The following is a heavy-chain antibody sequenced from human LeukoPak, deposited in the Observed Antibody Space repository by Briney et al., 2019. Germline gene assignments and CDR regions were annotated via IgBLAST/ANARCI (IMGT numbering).Heavy chain of an antibody. CDR2: INPNSGGT. Sequence: GASVKVSCKASGYTFTGYYMHWVRQAPGQGLEWMGWINPNSGGTNYAQKFQGRVTMTRDTSISTAYMELSGLRSDDTAVYYCARIYYDSSGYYDKWFDPWGQGTLVTVSS. V-gene: IGHV1-2*02. D-gene: IGHD3-22*01. J-gene: IGHJ5*02. CDR3: ARIYYDSSGYYDKWFDP. CDR1: GYTFTGYY.